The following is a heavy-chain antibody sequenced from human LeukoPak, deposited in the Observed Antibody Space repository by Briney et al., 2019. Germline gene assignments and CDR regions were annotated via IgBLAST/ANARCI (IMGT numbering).Heavy chain of an antibody. CDR3: ARDLNWETY. CDR1: GFTFSSCS. CDR2: IKTDGSQI. J-gene: IGHJ4*02. D-gene: IGHD7-27*01. V-gene: IGHV3-7*01. Sequence: GGSLRLSCAASGFTFSSCSMNWVRQAPGKGLEWVANIKTDGSQIYYVDSVRGRFTISRDNAKNSLYLQMNSLRVEDTAVYYCARDLNWETYWGQGTLVSVSS.